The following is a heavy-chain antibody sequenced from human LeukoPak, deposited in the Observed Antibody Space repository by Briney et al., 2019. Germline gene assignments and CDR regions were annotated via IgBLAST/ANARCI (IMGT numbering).Heavy chain of an antibody. D-gene: IGHD3-22*01. CDR3: ASGDYYDSSGYPEGFDY. CDR2: IKQDGSEK. J-gene: IGHJ4*02. CDR1: GFTFSSYW. V-gene: IGHV3-7*03. Sequence: GGSLRLSCAASGFTFSSYWMSWVRQAPGKGLEWVANIKQDGSEKYYVDSVKGRFTISRDNAKNSLYLQMNSLRAEDTAVYYCASGDYYDSSGYPEGFDYWGQGTLVTVSS.